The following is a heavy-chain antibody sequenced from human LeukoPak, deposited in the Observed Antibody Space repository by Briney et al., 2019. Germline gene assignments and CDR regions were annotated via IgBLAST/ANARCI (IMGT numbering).Heavy chain of an antibody. CDR1: GFTFSSYW. CDR2: IKQDGSEK. D-gene: IGHD6-19*01. Sequence: GGSLRPSCAASGFTFSSYWMSWVRQAPGKGLEWVANIKQDGSEKYYVDSVKGRFTISRDDAKNSLYLQMNSLRAEDTAVYYCARGTTIAVAGIHFDYWGQGTLVTVSS. J-gene: IGHJ4*02. V-gene: IGHV3-7*01. CDR3: ARGTTIAVAGIHFDY.